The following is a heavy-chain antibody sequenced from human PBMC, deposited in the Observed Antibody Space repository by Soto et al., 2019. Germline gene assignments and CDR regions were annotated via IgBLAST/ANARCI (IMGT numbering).Heavy chain of an antibody. CDR3: AKSVYNWNDGFFHY. Sequence: QVQLVESGGGVVQPGRSLRLSCAASGFTFSSYGMHWVRQAPGKGLEWVAVISYDGNNKYYADSVKGRFTISRDNSKNTLYLKMNSLRAEDTAVYYCAKSVYNWNDGFFHYWGQGTLVTVSS. CDR1: GFTFSSYG. D-gene: IGHD1-1*01. CDR2: ISYDGNNK. V-gene: IGHV3-30*18. J-gene: IGHJ4*02.